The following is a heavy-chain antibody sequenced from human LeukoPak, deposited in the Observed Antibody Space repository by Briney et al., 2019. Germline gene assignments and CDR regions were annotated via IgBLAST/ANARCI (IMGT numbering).Heavy chain of an antibody. CDR2: IYNSENT. Sequence: SETLSLTCTVSGGSVSSYYWSWIRQPPGKGLEWIGYIYNSENTKFNSSLMSRVTMSLDTSKNQVFLKLSSVTAADTAVYYCARFHSGPSGWYVLWYFDLWGRGTLVTVSS. CDR3: ARFHSGPSGWYVLWYFDL. J-gene: IGHJ2*01. D-gene: IGHD6-19*01. CDR1: GGSVSSYY. V-gene: IGHV4-4*09.